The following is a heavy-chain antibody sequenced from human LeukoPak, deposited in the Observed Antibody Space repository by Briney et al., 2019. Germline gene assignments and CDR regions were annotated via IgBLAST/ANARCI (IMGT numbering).Heavy chain of an antibody. CDR3: ARGGSPSDY. J-gene: IGHJ4*02. CDR2: IHLDGRTI. CDR1: GFTFSSYW. V-gene: IGHV3-74*01. Sequence: PGGSLRLSCAASGFTFSSYWMHWVRQRPGKGLVWVSRIHLDGRTINYADSVKGRFTISRDNAKNTLSLEMNSLRPEDTAVYYCARGGSPSDYWGQGTLVSVSS. D-gene: IGHD3-16*01.